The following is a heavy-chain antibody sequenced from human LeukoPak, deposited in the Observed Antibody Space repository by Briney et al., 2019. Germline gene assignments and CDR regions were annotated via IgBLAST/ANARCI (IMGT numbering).Heavy chain of an antibody. CDR2: MYRHGGT. Sequence: GGSLRLSCAASGFSVSTNYVSWVRQAPGKGLEWVSVMYRHGGTAYADSVQGRFSISRDNSKNRVDLQMNSLRAEDTAVYYCTRDVIYDSAIHSYGDSWGQGTLVTVSS. D-gene: IGHD3-16*01. J-gene: IGHJ4*02. V-gene: IGHV3-66*01. CDR3: TRDVIYDSAIHSYGDS. CDR1: GFSVSTNY.